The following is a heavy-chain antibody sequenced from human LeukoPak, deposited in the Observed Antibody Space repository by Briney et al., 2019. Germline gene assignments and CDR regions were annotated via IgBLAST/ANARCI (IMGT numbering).Heavy chain of an antibody. CDR1: GGSISSHY. Sequence: SETLSLTCAVSGGSISSHYWMWIRQPPGKGLEWIGYFYNNGNTNYNPSLTSRVTISADRSKNQFSLRLSSVTAADAVVYYCARDVAHYDSSGYYFDYWGQGTLVTVSS. CDR2: FYNNGNT. J-gene: IGHJ4*02. D-gene: IGHD3-22*01. CDR3: ARDVAHYDSSGYYFDY. V-gene: IGHV4-59*11.